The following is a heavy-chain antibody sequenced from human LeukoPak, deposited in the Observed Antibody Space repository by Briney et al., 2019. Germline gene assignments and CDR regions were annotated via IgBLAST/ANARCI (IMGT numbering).Heavy chain of an antibody. V-gene: IGHV4-34*01. J-gene: IGHJ4*02. CDR2: INHRGRT. CDR3: ARGLTTVTTVRYFDY. D-gene: IGHD4-17*01. CDR1: GGSFSGYY. Sequence: SETLSLTGAVYGGSFSGYYWSWIRQPPGKGLEWIGEINHRGRTNYNPSLKSRVTISVDTSKNQFSLKLSSVTAADTAVYYCARGLTTVTTVRYFDYWGQGTLVTVSS.